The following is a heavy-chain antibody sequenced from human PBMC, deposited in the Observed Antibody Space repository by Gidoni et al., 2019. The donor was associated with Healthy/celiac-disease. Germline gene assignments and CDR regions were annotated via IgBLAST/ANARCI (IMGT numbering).Heavy chain of an antibody. CDR1: GSTFTSYY. D-gene: IGHD2-15*01. J-gene: IGHJ3*02. V-gene: IGHV1-46*01. CDR3: ARDRAGGYCSGGSCYGDAFDI. CDR2: INPSGGST. Sequence: QVQLVQSGAEVKKPGASVKVSCKASGSTFTSYYMHWGRQAPGQGLEWMGIINPSGGSTSYAQKFQGRVTMTRDTSTSTVYMELSSLRSEDTAVYYCARDRAGGYCSGGSCYGDAFDIWGQGTMVTVSS.